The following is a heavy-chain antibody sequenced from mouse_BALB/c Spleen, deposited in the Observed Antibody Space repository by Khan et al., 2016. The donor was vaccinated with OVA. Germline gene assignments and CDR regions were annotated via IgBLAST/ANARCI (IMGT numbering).Heavy chain of an antibody. J-gene: IGHJ3*01. D-gene: IGHD1-1*01. CDR3: TSRDYGSRYPGFAY. CDR1: GYSFTDYI. CDR2: IYPGSGSL. Sequence: QVQLKQSGPELVKPGASVKMSCKASGYSFTDYIISWVKQRTGQGLQWIGEIYPGSGSLYSNEKLKGKATLTGDKSSNTPYMPLSSLTSEDSAVYFCTSRDYGSRYPGFAYWGQGTLVTVSA. V-gene: IGHV1-77*01.